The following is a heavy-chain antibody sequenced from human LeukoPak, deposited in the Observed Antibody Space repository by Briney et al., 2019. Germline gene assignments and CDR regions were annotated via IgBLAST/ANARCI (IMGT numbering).Heavy chain of an antibody. CDR2: INHSGXT. V-gene: IGHV4-34*01. J-gene: IGHJ6*04. CDR1: GYX. CDR3: XXXXXXXXXXTDV. Sequence: GYXXSXIRXPPXKXXXXVGEINHSGXTXYNPPLKSRVTISVXXXKXXFSLKLSSVTAADTAVYSCXXXXXXXXXXTDVWGXGTXXTVSS.